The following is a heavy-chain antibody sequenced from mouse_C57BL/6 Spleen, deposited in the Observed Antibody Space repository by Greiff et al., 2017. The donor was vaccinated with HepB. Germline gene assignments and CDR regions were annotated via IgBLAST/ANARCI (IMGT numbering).Heavy chain of an antibody. CDR3: TSPFITTVVPYYAMDY. D-gene: IGHD1-1*01. CDR2: IDPETGGT. J-gene: IGHJ4*01. Sequence: QVQLQQSGAELVRPGASVTLSCKASGYTFTDYEMHWVKQTPVHGLEWIGAIDPETGGTAYNQKFKGKAILTADKSSSTAYMELRSLTSEDSAVYYCTSPFITTVVPYYAMDYWGQGTSVTVSS. V-gene: IGHV1-15*01. CDR1: GYTFTDYE.